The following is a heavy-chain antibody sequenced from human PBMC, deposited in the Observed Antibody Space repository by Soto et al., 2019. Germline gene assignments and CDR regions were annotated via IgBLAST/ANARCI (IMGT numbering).Heavy chain of an antibody. CDR1: GYTFTSYG. CDR3: ARVFADPNYDYVWGSYRPHAYFDY. V-gene: IGHV1-18*04. CDR2: ISAYNGNT. J-gene: IGHJ4*02. Sequence: ASVKVSCKASGYTFTSYGISWVRQAPRQGLEWMGWISAYNGNTNYAQKLQGRVTMTTDTSTSTAYMELRSLRSDDTAVYYCARVFADPNYDYVWGSYRPHAYFDYWGQGTLVTVSS. D-gene: IGHD3-16*02.